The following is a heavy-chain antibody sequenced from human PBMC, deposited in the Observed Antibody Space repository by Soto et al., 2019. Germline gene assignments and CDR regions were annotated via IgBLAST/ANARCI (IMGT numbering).Heavy chain of an antibody. CDR2: ISAYNGNT. D-gene: IGHD6-6*01. CDR3: AIDSYSSSLEGGYGMDV. V-gene: IGHV1-18*04. CDR1: GYTFTSYG. Sequence: GASVKVSCKASGYTFTSYGISWVRQAPGQGLEWMGWISAYNGNTNYAQKLQGRVTMTTDTSTSTAYMELRSLRSDDTAVYYCAIDSYSSSLEGGYGMDVWGQGTTVTVSS. J-gene: IGHJ6*02.